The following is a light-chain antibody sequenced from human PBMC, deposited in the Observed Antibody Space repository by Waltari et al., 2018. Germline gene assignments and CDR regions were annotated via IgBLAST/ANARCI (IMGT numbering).Light chain of an antibody. CDR3: QQYNNWAGLT. V-gene: IGKV3-15*01. CDR1: QSISTN. J-gene: IGKJ4*02. Sequence: IVLTQSPATLSVSPGERATLPCRASQSISTNLAWYQQKTGPPPRLLISGAATRATGVADRFGGSGSGTEFTLTISGLQSEDSALYYCQQYNNWAGLTFGGGTKVEIK. CDR2: GAA.